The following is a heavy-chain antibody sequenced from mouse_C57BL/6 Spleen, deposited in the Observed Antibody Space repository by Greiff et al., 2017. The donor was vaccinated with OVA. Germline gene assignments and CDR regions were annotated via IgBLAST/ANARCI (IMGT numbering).Heavy chain of an antibody. J-gene: IGHJ2*01. V-gene: IGHV10-1*01. CDR3: VRQSLLRYYFDY. Sequence: VQLKESGGGLVQPKGSLKLSCAASGFSFNTYAMNWVRQAPGKGLEWVARIRSKSNNYATYYADSVKDRFTISRDDSESMLYLQMNNLKTEDTAMYYCVRQSLLRYYFDYWGQGTTLTVSS. D-gene: IGHD1-2*01. CDR1: GFSFNTYA. CDR2: IRSKSNNYAT.